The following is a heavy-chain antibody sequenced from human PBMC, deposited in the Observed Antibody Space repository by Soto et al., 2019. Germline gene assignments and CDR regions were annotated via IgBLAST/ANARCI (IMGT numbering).Heavy chain of an antibody. D-gene: IGHD3-22*01. Sequence: GVSLRLSCSASGFNVSSNYMTWFRQAPGKGLEWVSVFYSGGRTYYADSVKGRFTISRDNSKNTLYLQMNSLRAEDTAVYYCARDKTSYYDVSGIFDIWGQGTMVTVSS. V-gene: IGHV3-53*01. J-gene: IGHJ3*02. CDR1: GFNVSSNY. CDR2: FYSGGRT. CDR3: ARDKTSYYDVSGIFDI.